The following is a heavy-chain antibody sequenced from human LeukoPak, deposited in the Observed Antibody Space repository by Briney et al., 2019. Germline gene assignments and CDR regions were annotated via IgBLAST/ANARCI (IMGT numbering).Heavy chain of an antibody. D-gene: IGHD5-18*01. CDR2: ISSDGRDK. J-gene: IGHJ6*02. Sequence: GGSLRLSCAASGFTFSTFAMHWVRQAPGKGLEWVTVISSDGRDKHYVDSVKGRFTISRDNSKNTLYLQMNSLRAEDTAVYYCAGARRGYRNYYYYGMDVWGQGTTVTVSS. V-gene: IGHV3-30*04. CDR3: AGARRGYRNYYYYGMDV. CDR1: GFTFSTFA.